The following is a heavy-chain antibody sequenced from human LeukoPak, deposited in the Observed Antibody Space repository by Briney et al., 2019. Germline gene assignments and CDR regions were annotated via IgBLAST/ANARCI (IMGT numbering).Heavy chain of an antibody. D-gene: IGHD3-22*01. V-gene: IGHV4-31*03. CDR2: IYYSGST. J-gene: IGHJ4*02. Sequence: SQTLSLTCTVSGGSISSGGYYWSWICQHPGKGLEWIGYIYYSGSTYYNPSLKSRVTISVDTSKNQFSLKLSSVTAADTAVYYCARWDSSGPTDFDYWGQGTLVTVSS. CDR3: ARWDSSGPTDFDY. CDR1: GGSISSGGYY.